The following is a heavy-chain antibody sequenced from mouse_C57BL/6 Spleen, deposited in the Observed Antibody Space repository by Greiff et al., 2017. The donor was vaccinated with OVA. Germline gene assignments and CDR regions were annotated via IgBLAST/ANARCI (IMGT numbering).Heavy chain of an antibody. CDR1: GFTFTDYY. Sequence: EVKVVESGGGLVQPGGSLSLSCAASGFTFTDYYMSWVRQPPGKALEWLGFIRNKANGYTTEYSASVKGRFTISRDNSQSILYLQMNALRAEDSATYYCARPITTVVEDWYFDVWGTGTTVTVSS. D-gene: IGHD1-1*01. V-gene: IGHV7-3*01. J-gene: IGHJ1*03. CDR3: ARPITTVVEDWYFDV. CDR2: IRNKANGYTT.